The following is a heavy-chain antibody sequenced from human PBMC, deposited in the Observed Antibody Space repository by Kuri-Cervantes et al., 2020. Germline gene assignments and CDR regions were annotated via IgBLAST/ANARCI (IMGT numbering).Heavy chain of an antibody. CDR1: GGTFSSYA. D-gene: IGHD2-2*01. CDR3: ARVPDIVVVPAQYYYYIDV. J-gene: IGHJ6*03. Sequence: SVKVSCKASGGTFSSYAISWVRQAPGQGLEWMGGIIPIFGTANYAQKFQGRVTITADESTSTAYMELSSLRSEDTAVYYCARVPDIVVVPAQYYYYIDVWGKGTTVTVSS. CDR2: IIPIFGTA. V-gene: IGHV1-69*13.